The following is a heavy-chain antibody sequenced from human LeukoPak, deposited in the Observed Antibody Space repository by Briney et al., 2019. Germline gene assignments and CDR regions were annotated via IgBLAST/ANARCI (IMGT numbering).Heavy chain of an antibody. Sequence: SETLSLTCTVSGGSISSYYWSWIRQPPGKGLEWIGYIYYSGSTNYNPSLKSRVTISVDTSKNQFSLKLSSVTAADTAAYYCAREPRGYSYGYHSSAAHSSEHNWFDPWGQGTLVTVSS. CDR1: GGSISSYY. D-gene: IGHD5-18*01. J-gene: IGHJ5*02. V-gene: IGHV4-59*01. CDR2: IYYSGST. CDR3: AREPRGYSYGYHSSAAHSSEHNWFDP.